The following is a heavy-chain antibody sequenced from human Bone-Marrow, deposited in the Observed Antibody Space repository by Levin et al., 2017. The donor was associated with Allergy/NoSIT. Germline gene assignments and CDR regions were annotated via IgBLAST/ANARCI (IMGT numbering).Heavy chain of an antibody. CDR2: ISPNSGGT. J-gene: IGHJ5*01. Sequence: ASVKVSCKASGYTFIDANIHWVRQAPGQGLEWMGWISPNSGGTVYGQKFQGRVTMNRDTSISTVYMELSSLSSDDTAVYYCAREMTTLKTPSFFFDFWGQGVLVTVSS. V-gene: IGHV1-2*02. CDR1: GYTFIDAN. D-gene: IGHD4-23*01. CDR3: AREMTTLKTPSFFFDF.